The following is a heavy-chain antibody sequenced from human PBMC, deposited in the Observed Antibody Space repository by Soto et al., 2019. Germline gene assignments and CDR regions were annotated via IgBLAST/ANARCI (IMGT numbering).Heavy chain of an antibody. Sequence: ASVKVSCKASGYTLTGYYMHWVRQAPGQGLEWMGWINPNRGGTNYAQKFQGWVTMTRDTSISTAYMELSRLRSDDTAVYYCARDKYSYGPYGMDVWGQGTTVTVSS. CDR2: INPNRGGT. D-gene: IGHD5-18*01. CDR1: GYTLTGYY. V-gene: IGHV1-2*04. J-gene: IGHJ6*02. CDR3: ARDKYSYGPYGMDV.